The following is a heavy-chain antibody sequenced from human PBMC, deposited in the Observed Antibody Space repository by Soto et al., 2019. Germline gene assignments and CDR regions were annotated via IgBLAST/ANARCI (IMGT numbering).Heavy chain of an antibody. D-gene: IGHD3-10*01. V-gene: IGHV3-23*01. CDR2: ISGSGGST. Sequence: PGGSLRLSCAASGFTFSSYAMSWVRQAPGKGLEWVSAISGSGGSTYYADSVKGRFTISRDNSKNTLYLQMNSLRAEDTAVYYCAKGSYGSGSAPPYYYYGMDVWGQGTTVTVSS. CDR3: AKGSYGSGSAPPYYYYGMDV. CDR1: GFTFSSYA. J-gene: IGHJ6*02.